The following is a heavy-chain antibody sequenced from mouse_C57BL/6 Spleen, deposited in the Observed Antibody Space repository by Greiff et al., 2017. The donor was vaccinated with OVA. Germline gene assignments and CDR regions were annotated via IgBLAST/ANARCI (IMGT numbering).Heavy chain of an antibody. CDR3: AGDFVYYGSSPYWYFDV. D-gene: IGHD1-1*01. Sequence: VQLQQPGAELVKPGASVKMSCKASGYTFTSYWITWVKQRPGQGLEWIGDIYPGSGSTNYNEKLKSKPTLTLDTSSITSYMQLSTLTSEYSSFYYCAGDFVYYGSSPYWYFDVWGTGTTVTVSS. CDR1: GYTFTSYW. V-gene: IGHV1-55*01. J-gene: IGHJ1*03. CDR2: IYPGSGST.